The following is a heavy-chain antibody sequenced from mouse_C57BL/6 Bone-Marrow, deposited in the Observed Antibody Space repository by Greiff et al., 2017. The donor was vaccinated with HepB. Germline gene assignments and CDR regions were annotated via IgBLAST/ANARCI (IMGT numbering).Heavy chain of an antibody. CDR3: ARGGPRYFDY. J-gene: IGHJ2*01. Sequence: EVKLQESGPGLVKPSQSLSLTCSVTGYSITSGYYWNWIRQFPGNKLEWMGYISYDGSNNYNPSLKNRISITRDTSKNQFFLKLNSVTTEDTATYYCARGGPRYFDYWGQGTTLTVSS. V-gene: IGHV3-6*01. CDR2: ISYDGSN. CDR1: GYSITSGYY.